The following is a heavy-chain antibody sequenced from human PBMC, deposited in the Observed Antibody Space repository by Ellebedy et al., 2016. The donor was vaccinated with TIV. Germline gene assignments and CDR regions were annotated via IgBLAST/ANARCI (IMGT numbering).Heavy chain of an antibody. V-gene: IGHV3-15*07. CDR2: IKSKTDGGQT. CDR1: GFTFSNAW. J-gene: IGHJ4*02. Sequence: PGGSLRLSCAASGFTFSNAWMNWVRQAPGKGLEWVGRIKSKTDGGQTDYAAPVKGRFTISRDDSKNTLYLQMNSLKTEDTAVYYCTTGGGGSYYWGQGTLVTVSS. D-gene: IGHD1-26*01. CDR3: TTGGGGSYY.